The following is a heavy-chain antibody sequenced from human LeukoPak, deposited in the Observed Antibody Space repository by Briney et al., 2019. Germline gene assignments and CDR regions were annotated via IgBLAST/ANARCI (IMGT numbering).Heavy chain of an antibody. CDR3: ARGRQQGGDFDY. Sequence: SETLSLTCTVSGCSISSYYWSWIRQPAGKGLEWIGRIYTSGSTNYNPSLKSRVTMSVDTSKNQFSLKLSSVTAADTAVYYCARGRQQGGDFDYWGQGTLVTVSS. D-gene: IGHD6-13*01. CDR1: GCSISSYY. CDR2: IYTSGST. V-gene: IGHV4-4*07. J-gene: IGHJ4*02.